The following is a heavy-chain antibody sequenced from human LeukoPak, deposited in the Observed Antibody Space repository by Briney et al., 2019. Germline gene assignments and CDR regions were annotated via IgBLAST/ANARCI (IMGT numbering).Heavy chain of an antibody. CDR2: ISSSSSYI. CDR1: GFTFSSYS. D-gene: IGHD2-15*01. V-gene: IGHV3-21*01. CDR3: ARDLKCSGGSRYGAGEYYFDY. J-gene: IGHJ4*02. Sequence: PGGSLRLSCAASGFTFSSYSMNWVRQAPGKGLEWVSSISSSSSYIYYADSVKGRFTISRDNAKNSLYLQMNSLRAEDTAVYYCARDLKCSGGSRYGAGEYYFDYWGQGTLVTVSS.